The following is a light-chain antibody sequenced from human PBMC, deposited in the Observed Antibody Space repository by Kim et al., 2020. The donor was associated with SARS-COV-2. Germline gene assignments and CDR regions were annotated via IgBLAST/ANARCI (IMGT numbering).Light chain of an antibody. Sequence: QRLTISCTGSKPNIGAGYDVHWYQQLPPAAPKPHLFGNNNRPSAFRDRFCGSESGTADSLAITGLGAEAEADYDCQCYDSGLSGHVFGTGTKVTVL. CDR2: GNN. V-gene: IGLV1-40*01. CDR3: QCYDSGLSGHV. J-gene: IGLJ1*01. CDR1: KPNIGAGYD.